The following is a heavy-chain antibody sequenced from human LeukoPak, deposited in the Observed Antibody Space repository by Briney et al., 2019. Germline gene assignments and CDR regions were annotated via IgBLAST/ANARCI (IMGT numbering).Heavy chain of an antibody. D-gene: IGHD3-16*02. CDR3: GYTNNFYH. Sequence: GESLRLSCVASGLTFSGQWLNWVRQAPGQGLEWVANIKHDGREKYYVDSVKGRFTISRDDGQNSLSLHMNTVRAEDTAVYYCGYTNNFYHWGQGTLVTVSS. CDR2: IKHDGREK. V-gene: IGHV3-7*01. CDR1: GLTFSGQW. J-gene: IGHJ4*02.